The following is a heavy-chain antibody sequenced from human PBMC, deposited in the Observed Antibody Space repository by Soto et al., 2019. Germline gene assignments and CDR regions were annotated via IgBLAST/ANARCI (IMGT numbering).Heavy chain of an antibody. D-gene: IGHD3-22*01. CDR3: AAGYYYDNGGFYWEPDYQYYFDY. Sequence: VASVKVSCKASGFTFTSSAMQWVRQARGQRLEWIGWIVVGSGNTNYAQKFQERVTITRDMSTSTAYMELSSLRSEDTAVYYCAAGYYYDNGGFYWEPDYQYYFDYWGQGTLVTVSS. J-gene: IGHJ4*02. CDR1: GFTFTSSA. V-gene: IGHV1-58*02. CDR2: IVVGSGNT.